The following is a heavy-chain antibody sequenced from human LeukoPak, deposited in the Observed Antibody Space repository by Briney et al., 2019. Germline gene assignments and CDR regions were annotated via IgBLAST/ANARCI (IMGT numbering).Heavy chain of an antibody. CDR2: ISGSGGST. J-gene: IGHJ4*02. CDR1: GFTFSSYA. D-gene: IGHD3-3*01. CDR3: AKFGTIFSYFDY. V-gene: IGHV3-23*01. Sequence: GGSLRLSCAASGFTFSSYAMSWVRQAPGKGLEWVSAISGSGGSTYYADSVKGRYTISRDNSKNTLYLQMNSLRAEDTTVYYCAKFGTIFSYFDYWGQGTLVTVSS.